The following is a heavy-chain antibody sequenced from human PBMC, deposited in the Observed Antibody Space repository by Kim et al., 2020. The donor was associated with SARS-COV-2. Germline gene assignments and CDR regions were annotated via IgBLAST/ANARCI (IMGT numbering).Heavy chain of an antibody. D-gene: IGHD6-19*01. J-gene: IGHJ4*02. CDR3: ARGPGYSSGWSD. Sequence: YYVDSVKGRFTISRDNAKNSLYLQMNSLRAEDTAVYYCARGPGYSSGWSDWGQVTLVTVSS. V-gene: IGHV3-7*01.